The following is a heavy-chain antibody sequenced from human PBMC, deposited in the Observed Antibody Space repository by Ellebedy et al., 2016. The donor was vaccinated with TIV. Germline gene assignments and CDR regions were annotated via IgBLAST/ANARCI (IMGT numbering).Heavy chain of an antibody. D-gene: IGHD3-10*01. CDR2: VYHTGST. CDR1: GVSISAYY. J-gene: IGHJ4*02. CDR3: ARDGVEDYFDY. Sequence: MPSETLSLTCSVSGVSISAYYWSWIRQPPGQGLEWIGYVYHTGSTNYNPPLRSRVTFAVDTPKNEFSLKLSSVTTADTAIYYCARDGVEDYFDYWGQGLLVTVSS. V-gene: IGHV4-59*01.